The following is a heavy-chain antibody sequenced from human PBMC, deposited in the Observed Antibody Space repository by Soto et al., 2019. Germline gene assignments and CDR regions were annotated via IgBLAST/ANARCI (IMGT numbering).Heavy chain of an antibody. CDR2: IIPICGKA. D-gene: IGHD4-17*01. CDR1: GYTFTSYV. V-gene: IGHV1-69*13. CDR3: ARDSDYDDYVSLRSGGMAV. J-gene: IGHJ6*02. Sequence: EASLTVSCKASGYTFTSYVISWVRQAPRQALEWMGGIIPICGKANYAQNVQDRVTITADEYTSTAYMELSSVRSEDTAVYYCARDSDYDDYVSLRSGGMAVWGQGTTVTVSS.